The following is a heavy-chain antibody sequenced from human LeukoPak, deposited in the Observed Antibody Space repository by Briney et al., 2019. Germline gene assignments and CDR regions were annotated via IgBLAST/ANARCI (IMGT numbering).Heavy chain of an antibody. D-gene: IGHD4-17*01. V-gene: IGHV3-30*19. Sequence: GRSLRLSCAASGFTFSSYGMHWVRQAPGKGLEWVAVIWYDGSNKYYADSVKGRFTISRDNSKNTLYLQMNSLRAEDTAVYYCARTYGDYLENFDYWGQGTLVTVSP. CDR1: GFTFSSYG. J-gene: IGHJ4*02. CDR2: IWYDGSNK. CDR3: ARTYGDYLENFDY.